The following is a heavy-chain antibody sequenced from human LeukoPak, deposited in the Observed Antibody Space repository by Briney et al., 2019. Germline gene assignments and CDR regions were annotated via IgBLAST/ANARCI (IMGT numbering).Heavy chain of an antibody. V-gene: IGHV3-43D*03. CDR2: ISWDGGST. CDR3: AKDGPVITIVRGVSYYYYYYMDV. D-gene: IGHD3-10*01. Sequence: GGSLRLSCAASGFTFDDYAMHWVRQAPGKGLEWVSLISWDGGSTYYADSVKGRFTISRDNSKNSLYLQMNSLRAEDTALYYCAKDGPVITIVRGVSYYYYYYMDVWGKGTTVTVSS. J-gene: IGHJ6*03. CDR1: GFTFDDYA.